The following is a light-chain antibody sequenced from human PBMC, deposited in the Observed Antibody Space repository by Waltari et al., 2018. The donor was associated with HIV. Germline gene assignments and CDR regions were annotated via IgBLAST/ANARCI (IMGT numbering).Light chain of an antibody. CDR3: CSYTSTTAFDV. J-gene: IGLJ1*01. V-gene: IGLV2-14*01. CDR1: SSDIGGYNY. CDR2: EVS. Sequence: QSALTQPASVSGSPGQSVTISCTGTSSDIGGYNYVSWYQQPPGKAPKLIISEVSNRPSGVSDRFSGCKSCNTASLTISGLQAEDEADYYCCSYTSTTAFDVFGTGTRVSVL.